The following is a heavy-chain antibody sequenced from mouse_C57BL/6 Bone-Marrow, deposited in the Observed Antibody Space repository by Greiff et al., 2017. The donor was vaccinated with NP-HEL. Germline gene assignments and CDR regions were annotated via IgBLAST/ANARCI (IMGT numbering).Heavy chain of an antibody. D-gene: IGHD1-1*01. CDR2: IYPGDGDT. CDR3: ARVDYYGSRFAY. CDR1: GYAFSSYW. J-gene: IGHJ3*01. V-gene: IGHV1-80*01. Sequence: QVQLQQSGAELVKPGASVKISCKASGYAFSSYWMNWVKQRPGKGLEWIGQIYPGDGDTNYNGKFKGKATLTADKSSSTAYMRLSSLTSEDSAVYFCARVDYYGSRFAYWGQGTLVTVSA.